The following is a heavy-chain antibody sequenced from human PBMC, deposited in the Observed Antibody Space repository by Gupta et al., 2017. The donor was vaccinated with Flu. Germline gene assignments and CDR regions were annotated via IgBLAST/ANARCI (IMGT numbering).Heavy chain of an antibody. CDR2: INPHSGDT. D-gene: IGHD2-2*01. CDR1: RYTFIDYY. V-gene: IGHV1-2*02. Sequence: QAQLAQSGAEVKKSGASVKASCKASRYTFIDYYIHWVRQAPGQGLEWMGWINPHSGDTHFAQKFQGRVTMTRDTSINTAYMELRGLRSDDTAVYYCARGASEIVVVPAATTGFDQWGQGTLVTVSS. J-gene: IGHJ4*02. CDR3: ARGASEIVVVPAATTGFDQ.